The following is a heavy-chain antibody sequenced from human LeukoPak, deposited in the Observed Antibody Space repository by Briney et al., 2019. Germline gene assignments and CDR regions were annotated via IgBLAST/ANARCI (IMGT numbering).Heavy chain of an antibody. V-gene: IGHV3-11*01. Sequence: GGSLRLSCAASGFTFGDYYMSWIRQAPGKGLEWVSYISGSGSAIKYADSVKGRFTISRDNATNSLYLQMHSLRAEDTAVYYCARGPKEIAAAGASYYYYYYYMDVWGKGTTVTISS. CDR2: ISGSGSAI. D-gene: IGHD6-13*01. J-gene: IGHJ6*03. CDR1: GFTFGDYY. CDR3: ARGPKEIAAAGASYYYYYYYMDV.